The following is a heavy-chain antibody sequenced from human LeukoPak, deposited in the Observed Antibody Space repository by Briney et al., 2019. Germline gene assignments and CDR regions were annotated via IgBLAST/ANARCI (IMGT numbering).Heavy chain of an antibody. D-gene: IGHD5-18*01. CDR3: ARDLSGYSYGYIDY. V-gene: IGHV4-38-2*02. J-gene: IGHJ4*02. CDR2: IYHSGST. CDR1: GYSISSGYY. Sequence: SETLSLTCTVSGYSISSGYYWGWIRQPPGKGLEWIGSIYHSGSTYYNPSLKSRVTISVDTSKNQFSLKLSSVTAADTAVYYCARDLSGYSYGYIDYWGQGTLVTVSS.